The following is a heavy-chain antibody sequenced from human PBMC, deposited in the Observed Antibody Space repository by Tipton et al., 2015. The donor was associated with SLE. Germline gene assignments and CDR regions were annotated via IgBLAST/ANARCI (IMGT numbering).Heavy chain of an antibody. CDR1: GGSISSYY. D-gene: IGHD6-13*01. CDR2: IYYSGST. Sequence: TLSLTCTVSGGSISSYYWSWIRQPPGKGLEWIGYIYYSGSTNYNPSLKSRVTISVDTSKNQFSLKLSSVTAADTAVYYCAGERRSYSSSSSGMDVWGQGTTVTVSS. CDR3: AGERRSYSSSSSGMDV. V-gene: IGHV4-59*01. J-gene: IGHJ6*02.